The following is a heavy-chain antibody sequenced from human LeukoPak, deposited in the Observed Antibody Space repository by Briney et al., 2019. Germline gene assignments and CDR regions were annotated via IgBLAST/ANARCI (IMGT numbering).Heavy chain of an antibody. Sequence: PSETLSLTCTVSGGSISSGSYYWSWIRQPAGKGLEWIGRIYTSGSTNYNPSLKSRVTISVDTSKNQFSLKLSSVTAADTAVYYCARDIPLYCTNGVCPFSDYCYYMDVWGKGTTVTVSS. V-gene: IGHV4-61*02. CDR1: GGSISSGSYY. CDR2: IYTSGST. J-gene: IGHJ6*03. D-gene: IGHD2-8*01. CDR3: ARDIPLYCTNGVCPFSDYCYYMDV.